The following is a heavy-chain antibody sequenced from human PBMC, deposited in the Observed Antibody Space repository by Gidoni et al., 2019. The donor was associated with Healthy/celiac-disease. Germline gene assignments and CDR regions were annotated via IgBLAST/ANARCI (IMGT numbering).Heavy chain of an antibody. D-gene: IGHD4-17*01. Sequence: QLQLQESGPGLVKPSETLSLTCTVSGGSISSSSYYWCWIRQPPGKGLEWIGSIYYSGSTYYNPSLKSRVTISVDTSKNQFSLKLSSVTAADTAVYYCARILYGDYASFDYWGQGTLVTVSS. CDR1: GGSISSSSYY. J-gene: IGHJ4*02. V-gene: IGHV4-39*07. CDR3: ARILYGDYASFDY. CDR2: IYYSGST.